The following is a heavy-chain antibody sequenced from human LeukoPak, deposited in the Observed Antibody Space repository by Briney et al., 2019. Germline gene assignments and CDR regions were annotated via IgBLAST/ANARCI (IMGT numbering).Heavy chain of an antibody. J-gene: IGHJ6*02. Sequence: SVKVSCKASGGTFSSYAISWVRQAPGQGLEWMGGIIPIFGTANYAQKFQGRVTITAAEDTAVYYCAKDSSGSYYYYYGMDVWGQGTTVTVSS. CDR3: V. CDR2: IIPIFGTA. V-gene: IGHV1-69*13. CDR1: GGTFSSYA. D-gene: IGHD3-22*01.